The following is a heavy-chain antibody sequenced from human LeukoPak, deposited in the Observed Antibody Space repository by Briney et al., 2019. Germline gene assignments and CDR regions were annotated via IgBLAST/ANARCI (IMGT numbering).Heavy chain of an antibody. CDR2: IYYSGST. CDR1: GGSISTYY. CDR3: ARTVGALYDAFNI. Sequence: SETLSLTCTVSGGSISTYYWSWIRQPPGKGLEWIGYIYYSGSTNYNPSLKSRVTISVDTSKDQFSLKLSSVTAADTAVYYCARTVGALYDAFNIWGQGTMVTVSS. J-gene: IGHJ3*02. D-gene: IGHD1-26*01. V-gene: IGHV4-59*08.